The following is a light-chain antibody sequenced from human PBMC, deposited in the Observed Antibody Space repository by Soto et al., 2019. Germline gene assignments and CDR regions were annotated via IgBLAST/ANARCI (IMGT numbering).Light chain of an antibody. CDR3: CSYAGSSTYWV. Sequence: QSALTQPASVSGSPGQSITISCTGTSSDVGSYNLVSWYQQHPGKAPKLMIYEVSKRPSGVSNRFSGSKSGNTASLTISGLQAEDEAVYYCCSYAGSSTYWVFGGGTKLPVL. V-gene: IGLV2-23*02. J-gene: IGLJ3*02. CDR2: EVS. CDR1: SSDVGSYNL.